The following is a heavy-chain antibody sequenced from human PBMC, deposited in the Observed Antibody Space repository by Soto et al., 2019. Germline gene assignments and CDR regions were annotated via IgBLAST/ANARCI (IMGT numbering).Heavy chain of an antibody. CDR2: IYPGDSDT. D-gene: IGHD6-13*01. V-gene: IGHV5-51*01. Sequence: PGESQKISCKGSGYSFTSYGSGWVRQLTGKGLEWMGIIYPGDSDTRYSPSFQGQVTISADKSISTAYLQWSSLKASDTAMYYCARTSAAGKYYYGMDVWGQGTTVTVSS. CDR1: GYSFTSYG. CDR3: ARTSAAGKYYYGMDV. J-gene: IGHJ6*02.